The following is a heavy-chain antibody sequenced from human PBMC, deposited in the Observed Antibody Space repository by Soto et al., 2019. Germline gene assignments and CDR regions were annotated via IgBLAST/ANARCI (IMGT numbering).Heavy chain of an antibody. CDR3: ARDGSNKPGFYYGMDA. CDR1: GFTFSNNG. D-gene: IGHD4-4*01. Sequence: QVQLVESGGGVVQPGRSLRLSCAASGFTFSNNGMHWVRQAPGKGLEWVASIWSDGSNKYSADSVKGRFTISRDNSKNTLYLQMESLRAEDTAVYYCARDGSNKPGFYYGMDAWGQGTTVSVSS. CDR2: IWSDGSNK. J-gene: IGHJ6*02. V-gene: IGHV3-33*01.